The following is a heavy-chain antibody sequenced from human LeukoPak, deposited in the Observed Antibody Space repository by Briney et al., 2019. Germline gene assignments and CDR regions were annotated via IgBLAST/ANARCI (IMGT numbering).Heavy chain of an antibody. V-gene: IGHV4-59*01. Sequence: SETLSLTCAVSGGSISSYYWSWIRQPPGKGLEWIGYIYYSGSTNYNPSLKSRVTISVDTSKNQFSLKLSSVTAADTAVYYCARRMTDCSGGSCYRYYYYMDVWGKGTTVTVSS. CDR3: ARRMTDCSGGSCYRYYYYMDV. D-gene: IGHD2-15*01. J-gene: IGHJ6*03. CDR1: GGSISSYY. CDR2: IYYSGST.